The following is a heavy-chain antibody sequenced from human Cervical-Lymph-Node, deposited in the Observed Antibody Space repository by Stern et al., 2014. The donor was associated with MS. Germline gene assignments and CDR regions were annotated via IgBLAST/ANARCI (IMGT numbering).Heavy chain of an antibody. V-gene: IGHV1-69*01. CDR3: ATKVVVVTAAPFGAFDI. CDR2: IIPIFGTA. Sequence: QVQLVQSGAEVKKPRSSVKVSCKASGGTFSSYAISWVRQAPGQGPEWMGGIIPIFGTAKYAQKFQGRVTITADASTAYMELSSLRAEDTAMYYCATKVVVVTAAPFGAFDIWGQGTMVTVSS. CDR1: GGTFSSYA. J-gene: IGHJ3*02. D-gene: IGHD2-15*01.